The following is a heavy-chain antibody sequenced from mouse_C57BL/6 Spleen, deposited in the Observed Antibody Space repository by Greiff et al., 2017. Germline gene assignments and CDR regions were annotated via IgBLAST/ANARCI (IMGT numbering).Heavy chain of an antibody. CDR2: IDPETGGT. J-gene: IGHJ2*01. V-gene: IGHV1-15*01. D-gene: IGHD4-1*01. CDR3: TSYNWDFDY. CDR1: GYTFTDYE. Sequence: QVQLKQSGAELVRPGASVTLSCKASGYTFTDYEMHWVKQPPVHGLEWIGVIDPETGGTAYNQKFTGKAILTADKSSSTAYMELRSLTSEDSAVYYCTSYNWDFDYWGQGTTLTVSS.